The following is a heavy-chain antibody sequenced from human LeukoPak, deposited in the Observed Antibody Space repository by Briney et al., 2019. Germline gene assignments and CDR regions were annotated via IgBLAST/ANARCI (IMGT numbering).Heavy chain of an antibody. CDR2: IYWDDDR. Sequence: SGPTLVNPTQTLTLTCTFSRFSLNTRGVGVGWIRQPPGRALEWLALIYWDDDRRYSPSLKSRLTITKDTSKNQVVLTKTNMDPVDTATYFCAHRKNYYDSSVFDNWGQGTLVTVSS. D-gene: IGHD3-22*01. J-gene: IGHJ4*02. CDR3: AHRKNYYDSSVFDN. V-gene: IGHV2-5*02. CDR1: RFSLNTRGVG.